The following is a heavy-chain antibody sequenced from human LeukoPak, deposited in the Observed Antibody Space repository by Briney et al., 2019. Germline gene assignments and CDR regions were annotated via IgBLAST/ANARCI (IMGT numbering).Heavy chain of an antibody. CDR2: LNKDGNEK. V-gene: IGHV3-7*01. CDR3: ARSIGQWRGLDD. D-gene: IGHD3/OR15-3a*01. Sequence: GGSLRLSCVASGFTFTNHWMAWVRQTSGKGLEWVANLNKDGNEKNYVDSVKGRFTISRDNAKNSVYLQMNSLRVEDTALYYCARSIGQWRGLDDRAQGTLVTVSS. J-gene: IGHJ4*02. CDR1: GFTFTNHW.